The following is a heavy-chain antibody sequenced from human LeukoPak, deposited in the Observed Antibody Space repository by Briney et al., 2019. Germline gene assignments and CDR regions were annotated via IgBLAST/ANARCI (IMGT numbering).Heavy chain of an antibody. Sequence: SVKVSRKASGGTLSDYAISWVRQAPGQVPEWMGKIIPMLETTYYAEKFQGRVTITADKSTSTAYMELSSLRSEDTAVYYCARGEAAAHRPFDYWGQGTLVTVSS. CDR2: IIPMLETT. D-gene: IGHD6-13*01. CDR1: GGTLSDYA. J-gene: IGHJ4*02. CDR3: ARGEAAAHRPFDY. V-gene: IGHV1-69*06.